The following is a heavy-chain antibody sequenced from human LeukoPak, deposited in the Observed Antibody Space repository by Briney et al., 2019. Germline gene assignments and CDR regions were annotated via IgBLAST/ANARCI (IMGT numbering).Heavy chain of an antibody. V-gene: IGHV3-23*01. J-gene: IGHJ4*02. CDR3: AKTGASGGSSWYPY. CDR1: GLTFSDYY. Sequence: GGSLRLSCAASGLTFSDYYMSWIRQAPGKGLEWVSAISGSGGSTYYADSVRGRFTISRDNSKNTLYLQMNSLRAEDTAVYYCAKTGASGGSSWYPYWGQGTLVTVPS. D-gene: IGHD2-15*01. CDR2: ISGSGGST.